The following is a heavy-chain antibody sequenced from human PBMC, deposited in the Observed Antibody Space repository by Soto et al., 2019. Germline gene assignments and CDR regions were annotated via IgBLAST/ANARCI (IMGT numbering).Heavy chain of an antibody. CDR3: ARGRRYSGSYKTYYFDY. CDR2: IYYSGST. V-gene: IGHV4-59*01. D-gene: IGHD1-26*01. CDR1: GGSISSYY. Sequence: PSETLSLTCTVSGGSISSYYWSWIRQPPGKGLEWIGYIYYSGSTNYNPSLKSRVTISVDTSKNQFSLKLSSVTAADTAVYYCARGRRYSGSYKTYYFDYWGQGTLVTVSS. J-gene: IGHJ4*02.